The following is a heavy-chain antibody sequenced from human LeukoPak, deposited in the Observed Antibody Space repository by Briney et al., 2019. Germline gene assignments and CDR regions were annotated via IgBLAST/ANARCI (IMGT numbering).Heavy chain of an antibody. CDR3: ASRGPSGDFL. Sequence: SETLSLTCSVSGVSITSSSYYWGWIRQPPGKGLEWIGSIYYSGSTYYNPSLKSRVPISVDTSKSQFSPKLSSVTAADTAIYYCASRGPSGDFLWGQGTLVTVSS. J-gene: IGHJ4*02. V-gene: IGHV4-39*01. CDR1: GVSITSSSYY. D-gene: IGHD4-17*01. CDR2: IYYSGST.